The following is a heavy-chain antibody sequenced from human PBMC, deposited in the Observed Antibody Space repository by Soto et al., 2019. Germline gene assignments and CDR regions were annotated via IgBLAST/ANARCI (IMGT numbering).Heavy chain of an antibody. CDR1: GGSISSNNW. Sequence: PSETLSLSCSASGGSISSNNWKSCFRQPPGKGMVWIVEIFQSGITYYSPSLKRRVTISVDKSKKYFSLNLTSVTAAVTAVYYGARVYRGSYSDSWGQGTLVTVSS. D-gene: IGHD1-26*01. CDR3: ARVYRGSYSDS. V-gene: IGHV4-4*02. CDR2: IFQSGIT. J-gene: IGHJ4*02.